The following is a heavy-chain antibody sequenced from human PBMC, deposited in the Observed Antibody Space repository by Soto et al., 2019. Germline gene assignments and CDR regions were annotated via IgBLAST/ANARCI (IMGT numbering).Heavy chain of an antibody. CDR3: ARRRGCSGGSCYSLWFDP. CDR2: INHSGST. Sequence: QVQLQQWGAGLLKPSETLSLTCAVYGGSFSGYYWSWIRQPPGKGLEWIGEINHSGSTNYNQSLKLRVTISLDTSKNQFSLKLSSVTAADTAVYYCARRRGCSGGSCYSLWFDPWGQGTLVTVSS. CDR1: GGSFSGYY. J-gene: IGHJ5*02. V-gene: IGHV4-34*01. D-gene: IGHD2-15*01.